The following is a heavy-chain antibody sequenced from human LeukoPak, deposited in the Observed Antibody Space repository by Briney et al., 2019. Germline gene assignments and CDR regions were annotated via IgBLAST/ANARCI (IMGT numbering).Heavy chain of an antibody. V-gene: IGHV4-39*07. D-gene: IGHD3-22*01. CDR2: IYYSGST. CDR3: ARDRLEGYYYDSSSYGNFDY. J-gene: IGHJ4*02. Sequence: SETLSLTCTVSGGSISSSSYYWGWIRQPPGKGLEWIGSIYYSGSTYYNPSLKSRVTISVDTSKNQFSLKLSSVTAADTAVYYCARDRLEGYYYDSSSYGNFDYWGQGTLVTVSS. CDR1: GGSISSSSYY.